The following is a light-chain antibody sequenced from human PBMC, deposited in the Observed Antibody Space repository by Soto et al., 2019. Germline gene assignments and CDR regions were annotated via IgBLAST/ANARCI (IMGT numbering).Light chain of an antibody. CDR3: SSYTSSDTYV. CDR2: DVS. CDR1: SSDVGGYNY. Sequence: QSALTQPASVSGSPGQSIAISCTGTSSDVGGYNYVSWYQQHPGKAPKLMIYDVSNRPSGVSNRFSGSTSGNTASLTISGLQTEYEADYYCSSYTSSDTYVFGTGTKVTVL. J-gene: IGLJ1*01. V-gene: IGLV2-14*01.